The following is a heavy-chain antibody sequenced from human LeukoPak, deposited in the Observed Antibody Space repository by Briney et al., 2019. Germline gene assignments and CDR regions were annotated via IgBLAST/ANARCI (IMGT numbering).Heavy chain of an antibody. Sequence: GGPLRLSCAASGFTFSSYGMHWVRQAPGKGLEWVTVIWYDGSNKYYADSVKGRFTISRDNSKNTLYLQMNSLRAEDTAVYYCVRSSMAAAGPFDYWGQGILVTVSS. J-gene: IGHJ4*02. CDR2: IWYDGSNK. CDR1: GFTFSSYG. CDR3: VRSSMAAAGPFDY. V-gene: IGHV3-33*01. D-gene: IGHD6-13*01.